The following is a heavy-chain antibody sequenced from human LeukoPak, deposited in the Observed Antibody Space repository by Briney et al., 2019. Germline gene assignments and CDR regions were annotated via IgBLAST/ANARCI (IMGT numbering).Heavy chain of an antibody. Sequence: PGGSLRLSCAASGFTFDDYGMSWVRHAPGKGLEWVSGINWNGGSTGYADSVKGRFTISRDNAKNSLYLQMNSLRAEDTALYYCARPHVVRWEAQFDPWGQGTLVTVSS. J-gene: IGHJ5*02. V-gene: IGHV3-20*04. CDR3: ARPHVVRWEAQFDP. CDR2: INWNGGST. CDR1: GFTFDDYG. D-gene: IGHD3-22*01.